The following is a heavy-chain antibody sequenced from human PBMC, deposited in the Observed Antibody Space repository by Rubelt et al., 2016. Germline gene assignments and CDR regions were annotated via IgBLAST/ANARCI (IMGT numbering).Heavy chain of an antibody. J-gene: IGHJ4*02. CDR3: ARVNSGYEASDY. CDR1: GGSISSSSYY. Sequence: QLQLQESGPGLVKPSETLSLTCTVSGGSISSSSYYWGWIRQPPGKGLEWIGSIYYSGSTYYNPSLKCRGTISVDTSKNQFSLKRSCVTAADTAVYYCARVNSGYEASDYWGQGTLVTVSS. D-gene: IGHD5-12*01. CDR2: IYYSGST. V-gene: IGHV4-39*07.